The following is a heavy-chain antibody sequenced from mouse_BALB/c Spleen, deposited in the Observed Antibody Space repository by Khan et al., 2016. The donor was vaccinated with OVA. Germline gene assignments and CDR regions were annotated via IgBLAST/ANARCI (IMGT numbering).Heavy chain of an antibody. CDR2: IYPYNGGT. CDR1: GYTFTDYN. J-gene: IGHJ3*01. CDR3: ASELGGAY. V-gene: IGHV1S29*02. D-gene: IGHD4-1*01. Sequence: EVQLQQSGPELVKPGASVKISCKASGYTFTDYNMHWVKQSHGKSLEWIGYIYPYNGGTGYNQKFKSKATLTVDTSSSTAYLESRSLTSEDSAVDYCASELGGAYWGQGTLVTVSA.